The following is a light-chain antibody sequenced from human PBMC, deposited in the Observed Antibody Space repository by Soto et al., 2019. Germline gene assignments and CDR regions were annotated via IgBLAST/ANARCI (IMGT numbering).Light chain of an antibody. V-gene: IGLV2-8*01. J-gene: IGLJ1*01. CDR3: SSYVGSNNYV. CDR2: EVT. Sequence: QSVLTQPPSASGSPGQSVTISCIGTSSDVGRYNYGSWYQHHPGKAPKLIIYEVTKRPSGVPDRFSGSKSANTASLTVSGLQADDEADYYCSSYVGSNNYVFGTGTKLTVL. CDR1: SSDVGRYNY.